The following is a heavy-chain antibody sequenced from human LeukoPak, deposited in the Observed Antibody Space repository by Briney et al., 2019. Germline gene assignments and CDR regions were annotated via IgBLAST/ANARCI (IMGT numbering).Heavy chain of an antibody. Sequence: PSETLSLTCTVSGYSISSGYYWGWIRQPPGKGLEWIGSFYYTGSTYYNPSLKSRVTISVDTSKNQFSLKLNSVTAADTAVYYCAGGHTYYYDSTGYKEAFDIWGQGTMVTVSS. V-gene: IGHV4-38-2*02. CDR1: GYSISSGYY. CDR3: AGGHTYYYDSTGYKEAFDI. CDR2: FYYTGST. J-gene: IGHJ3*02. D-gene: IGHD3-22*01.